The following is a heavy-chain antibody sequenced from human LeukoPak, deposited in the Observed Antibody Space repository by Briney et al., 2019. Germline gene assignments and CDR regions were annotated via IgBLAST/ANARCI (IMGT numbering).Heavy chain of an antibody. CDR2: IYYSGST. Sequence: PSETLSLTCTVSGGSISSGDYYWSWIRQPPGKGLEWIGYIYYSGSTNYNPSLKSRVTISVDTSKNQFSLKLSSVTAADTAVYYCARREYSSSSGSDYFDYWGQGTLVTVSS. J-gene: IGHJ4*02. D-gene: IGHD6-6*01. CDR3: ARREYSSSSGSDYFDY. CDR1: GGSISSGDYY. V-gene: IGHV4-61*08.